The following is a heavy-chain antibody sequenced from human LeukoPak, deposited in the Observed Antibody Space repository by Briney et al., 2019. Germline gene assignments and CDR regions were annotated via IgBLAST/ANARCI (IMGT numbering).Heavy chain of an antibody. CDR3: AREIWFGELAFDY. Sequence: GGSLRLSCAASGLTFSSYSMNWVRQAPGKGLEWVANIKQDGSEKYYVDSVKGRFTISRDNAKNSLYLQMNSLRAEDTAVYYCAREIWFGELAFDYWGQGTLVTVSS. CDR2: IKQDGSEK. V-gene: IGHV3-7*01. CDR1: GLTFSSYS. D-gene: IGHD3-10*01. J-gene: IGHJ4*02.